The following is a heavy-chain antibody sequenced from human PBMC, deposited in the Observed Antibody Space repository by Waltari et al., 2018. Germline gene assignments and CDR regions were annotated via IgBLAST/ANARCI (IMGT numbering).Heavy chain of an antibody. CDR2: IGTAGDT. V-gene: IGHV3-13*01. J-gene: IGHJ3*02. Sequence: EVQLVESGGGLVQPGGSLRLSCAASGFTFSSYDMHWVRQATGKGLERGAAIGTAGDTYYLGSVKGRFTISRENAKNSLYLQMNSLRAGDTAMYYCARATTYAFDIWGQGTMVTVSS. CDR3: ARATTYAFDI. CDR1: GFTFSSYD.